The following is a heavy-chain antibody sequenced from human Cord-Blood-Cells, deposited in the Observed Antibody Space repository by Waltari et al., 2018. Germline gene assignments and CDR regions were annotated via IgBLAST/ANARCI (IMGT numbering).Heavy chain of an antibody. CDR1: GFTVSSNY. CDR2: LYSGGST. V-gene: IGHV3-53*01. Sequence: EVQLVESGGGLIQPGGSLRLSCAASGFTVSSNYMSWVRQAPGKGLELVSVLYSGGSTYYDDSVKGRFTISRDNSKNPLYLQMNSLRAEDTAVYYCARGGRFGEDFDYWGQGTLVTVSS. CDR3: ARGGRFGEDFDY. D-gene: IGHD3-10*01. J-gene: IGHJ4*02.